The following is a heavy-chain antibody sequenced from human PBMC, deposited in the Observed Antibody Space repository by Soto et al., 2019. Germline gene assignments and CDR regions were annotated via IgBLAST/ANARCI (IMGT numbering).Heavy chain of an antibody. D-gene: IGHD4-17*01. Sequence: SETLSLTCTVSGGSVANSSYYWGWIRQSPGKGLEWIGSVYYRGRSYSKSSVKSRVTISVDTSKSRFSLSLNSVTASDTAVYFCVSQRTTVPTQAYFDYWGPGALVTVSS. V-gene: IGHV4-39*01. J-gene: IGHJ4*02. CDR3: VSQRTTVPTQAYFDY. CDR2: VYYRGRS. CDR1: GGSVANSSYY.